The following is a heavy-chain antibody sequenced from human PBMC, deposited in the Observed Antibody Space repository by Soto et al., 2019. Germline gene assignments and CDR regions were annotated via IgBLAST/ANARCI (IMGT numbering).Heavy chain of an antibody. CDR2: ISTYTGKT. CDR1: GYTFHIYG. D-gene: IGHD6-6*01. V-gene: IGHV1-18*01. CDR3: ARDVYSGSGDDFDL. J-gene: IGHJ3*01. Sequence: QVQLVQSGAEVKKPGASVKVSCKTSGYTFHIYGITWVRQAPGRGLEWMGWISTYTGKTDYAQSLQGRVTMTTDTSTGTAYLEVRSLRSDDTAVYFCARDVYSGSGDDFDLWGQGTMVTVSS.